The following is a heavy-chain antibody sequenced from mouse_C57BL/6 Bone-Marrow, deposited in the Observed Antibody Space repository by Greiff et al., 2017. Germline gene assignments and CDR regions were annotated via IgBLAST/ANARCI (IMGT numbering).Heavy chain of an antibody. Sequence: VQLQQPGAELVMPGASVKLSCKASGYTFTSYWMHWVKQRPGQGLEWIGEIDPSDSYTNYNQKFKGKSTLTVDKSSSTAYMQLSSLTSEDSAVYYCARKATPIATGNFDYWGQGTTLTVSS. CDR1: GYTFTSYW. D-gene: IGHD1-1*01. CDR3: ARKATPIATGNFDY. V-gene: IGHV1-69*01. J-gene: IGHJ2*01. CDR2: IDPSDSYT.